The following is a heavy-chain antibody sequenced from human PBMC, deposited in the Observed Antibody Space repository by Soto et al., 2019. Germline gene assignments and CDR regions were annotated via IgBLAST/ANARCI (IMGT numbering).Heavy chain of an antibody. J-gene: IGHJ6*02. CDR3: ARQSAYCGGDCYSYYYYYGMDV. CDR2: IYPGDSDT. Sequence: GESLKISCKGSGYSFTSYWIGWVRQMPGKGLEWMGIIYPGDSDTRYSPSFQGQVTISADKSISTAYLQWSSLEASDTAMYYCARQSAYCGGDCYSYYYYYGMDVWGQGTTVTVSS. V-gene: IGHV5-51*01. D-gene: IGHD2-21*02. CDR1: GYSFTSYW.